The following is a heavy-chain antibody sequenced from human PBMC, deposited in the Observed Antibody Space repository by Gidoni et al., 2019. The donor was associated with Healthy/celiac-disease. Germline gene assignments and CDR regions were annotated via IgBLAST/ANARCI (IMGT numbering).Heavy chain of an antibody. D-gene: IGHD2-15*01. V-gene: IGHV3-43*01. J-gene: IGHJ4*02. CDR3: AKEGGRDQDFDY. CDR2: ISWDGGST. CDR1: GFTFDDYT. Sequence: EVQLVESGGVVVQPGGSLRLSCAASGFTFDDYTMHWVRQAPGKGLEWVSLISWDGGSTYYADSVKGRFTISRDNSKNSLYLQMNSLRTEDTALYYCAKEGGRDQDFDYWGQGTLVTVSS.